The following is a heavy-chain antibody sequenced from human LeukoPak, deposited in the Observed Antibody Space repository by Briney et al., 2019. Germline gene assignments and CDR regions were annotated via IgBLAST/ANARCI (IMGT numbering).Heavy chain of an antibody. V-gene: IGHV4-34*01. CDR1: GGSFSGYY. CDR3: ARWGHYYDRSGYYHNDAFDI. CDR2: INHSGST. D-gene: IGHD3-22*01. Sequence: SETLSLTCAVYGGSFSGYYWSWIRQPPGKGLEWIGEINHSGSTNYNPSLKSRVTISVDTSKNQFSLRLRSVTAADMAVYFCARWGHYYDRSGYYHNDAFDIWGQGTMVTVSS. J-gene: IGHJ3*02.